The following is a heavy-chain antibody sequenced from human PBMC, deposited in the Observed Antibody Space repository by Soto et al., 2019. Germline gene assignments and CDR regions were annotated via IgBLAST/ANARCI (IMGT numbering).Heavy chain of an antibody. J-gene: IGHJ4*02. CDR2: IYYSGST. D-gene: IGHD1-7*01. CDR3: ARMSRWNYYFDY. V-gene: IGHV4-59*01. CDR1: GGSISSYY. Sequence: KTSETLSLTCTVSGGSISSYYWSWIRQPPGKGLEWIGYIYYSGSTNYNPSLKSRVTISVDTSKNQFSLKLSSVTAADTAVYYCARMSRWNYYFDYWGQGTLVTVSS.